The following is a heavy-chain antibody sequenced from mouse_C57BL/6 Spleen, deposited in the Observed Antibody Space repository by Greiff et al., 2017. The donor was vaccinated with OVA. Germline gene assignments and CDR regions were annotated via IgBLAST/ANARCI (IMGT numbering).Heavy chain of an antibody. D-gene: IGHD2-5*01. J-gene: IGHJ4*01. Sequence: QVHVKQSGPGLVQPSQSLSITCTVSGFSLTSYGVHWVRQPPGKGLEWLGVIWSGGSTDYNAAFISRLSISKDNSKSQVFFKMNSLQADDTAIYYCAKNPLYSNYDYYAMDYWGQGTSVTVSS. V-gene: IGHV2-4*01. CDR2: IWSGGST. CDR3: AKNPLYSNYDYYAMDY. CDR1: GFSLTSYG.